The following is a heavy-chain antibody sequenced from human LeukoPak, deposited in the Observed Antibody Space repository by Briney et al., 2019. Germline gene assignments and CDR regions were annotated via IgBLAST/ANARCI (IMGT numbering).Heavy chain of an antibody. CDR2: ISWDGGST. J-gene: IGHJ4*02. CDR3: AKGPIYSSGYYLYFDY. CDR1: GFTFDDYA. Sequence: PGGSLRLSCAASGFTFDDYAMHWVRQAPGKGLEWVSLISWDGGSTYYADSVKGRFTISRDNSKNSLYLQMNSLRAEDTALYYCAKGPIYSSGYYLYFDYWGQGTLVTVSS. V-gene: IGHV3-43D*03. D-gene: IGHD3-22*01.